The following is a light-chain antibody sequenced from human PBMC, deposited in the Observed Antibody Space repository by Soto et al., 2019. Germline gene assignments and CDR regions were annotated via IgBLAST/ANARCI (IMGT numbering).Light chain of an antibody. CDR2: AAS. Sequence: DIQMTQSPSSVSASVGDRVTVTCRASQGIRSWLAWYRKKPGKAPKLLIYAASSLQSGVPSRFSGSGSGTDFTLAISSLQPEDCAIYFCQQANSFTITFGQGTRLEIK. J-gene: IGKJ5*01. V-gene: IGKV1-12*01. CDR1: QGIRSW. CDR3: QQANSFTIT.